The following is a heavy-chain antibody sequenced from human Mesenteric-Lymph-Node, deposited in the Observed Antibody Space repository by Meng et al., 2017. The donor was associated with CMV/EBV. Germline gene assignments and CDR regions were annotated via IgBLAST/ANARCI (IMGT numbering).Heavy chain of an antibody. CDR2: IYAGGSST. V-gene: IGHV3-23*03. Sequence: GGSLRLSCAASGFTFSSYAMTWVRQAPGTGLEWVSVIYAGGSSTYYADSVKGRFTISRDNSKNTLFLQMSFLRAEDTAVYYCAKGELSTGGALDYWGQGTLVTVSS. J-gene: IGHJ4*02. CDR1: GFTFSSYA. D-gene: IGHD5/OR15-5a*01. CDR3: AKGELSTGGALDY.